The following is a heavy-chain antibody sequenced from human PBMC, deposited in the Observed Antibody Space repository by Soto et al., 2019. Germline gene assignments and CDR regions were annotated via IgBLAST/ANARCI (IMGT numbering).Heavy chain of an antibody. CDR1: GYIFTNYA. CDR2: ISAYNGDT. Sequence: VHLLQSGGEVKKPGASVKVSCKTSGYIFTNYAINWVRQAPGQGLEWMGWISAYNGDTKYAQRFQGRLTVTTDPSTTTASMEVGSLRSDDTAVYYWARDGRAFSIFGETMDGWGQGTTVNVSS. J-gene: IGHJ6*02. D-gene: IGHD3-3*01. V-gene: IGHV1-18*01. CDR3: ARDGRAFSIFGETMDG.